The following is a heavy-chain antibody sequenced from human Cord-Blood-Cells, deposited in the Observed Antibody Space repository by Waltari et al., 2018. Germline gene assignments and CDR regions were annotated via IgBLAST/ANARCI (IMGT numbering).Heavy chain of an antibody. D-gene: IGHD1-26*01. Sequence: SVKVSCKASGGTFSSYAISWVRQAPGQGLEWMGGILPIFGTANYAQKFQGRVTITADKSTSTAYMELSSLRSEDTAVYYCARDRVGYYGMDVWGQGTTVTVSS. J-gene: IGHJ6*02. CDR1: GGTFSSYA. V-gene: IGHV1-69*06. CDR2: ILPIFGTA. CDR3: ARDRVGYYGMDV.